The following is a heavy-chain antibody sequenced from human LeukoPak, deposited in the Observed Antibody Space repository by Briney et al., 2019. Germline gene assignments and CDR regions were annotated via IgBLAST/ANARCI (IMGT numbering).Heavy chain of an antibody. CDR2: ISGSGATI. V-gene: IGHV3-23*01. CDR1: GFTFSTHW. D-gene: IGHD3-22*01. CDR3: AKSPGPYYYGYYFDF. J-gene: IGHJ4*02. Sequence: GGSLRLSCAASGFTFSTHWMSWVRQAPGKGLEWVSGISGSGATIFYADSVTGRFTISRDNSKNTLYLQMSSLRAEDTALYYCAKSPGPYYYGYYFDFWGQGTLVAVSS.